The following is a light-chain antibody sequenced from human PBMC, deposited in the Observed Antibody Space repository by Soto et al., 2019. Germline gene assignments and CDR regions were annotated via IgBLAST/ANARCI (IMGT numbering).Light chain of an antibody. V-gene: IGLV2-11*01. CDR3: CSYAGSSLVV. CDR2: DVS. CDR1: RSDVGGYNY. Sequence: QSALTQPRSVSGSPGQSVTISCTGTRSDVGGYNYVSWYQQHPGKAPKLMIYDVSKRPSGVPDRLSGSKSDNTASLTISGLQAEDEAEYYCCSYAGSSLVVFGGGTKLTVL. J-gene: IGLJ3*02.